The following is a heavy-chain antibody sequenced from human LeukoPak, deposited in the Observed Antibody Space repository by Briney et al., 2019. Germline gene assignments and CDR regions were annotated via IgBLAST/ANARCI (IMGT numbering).Heavy chain of an antibody. Sequence: SETLSLTCAVSGGSISSGGYSWSWVRQPPGKGLEWIVYIYHSGSTYYNPSLKSRVTISVDRSKNQFSLKLSSVTAADTAVYYCARALGYCSGGSCYGMDVWGQGTTVTVSS. CDR2: IYHSGST. CDR3: ARALGYCSGGSCYGMDV. V-gene: IGHV4-30-2*01. D-gene: IGHD2-15*01. CDR1: GGSISSGGYS. J-gene: IGHJ6*02.